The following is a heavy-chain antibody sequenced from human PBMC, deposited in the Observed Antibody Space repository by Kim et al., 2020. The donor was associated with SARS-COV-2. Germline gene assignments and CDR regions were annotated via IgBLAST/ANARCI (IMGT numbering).Heavy chain of an antibody. D-gene: IGHD5-18*01. CDR2: IKQDGSEK. Sequence: GGSLRLSCAASGFTFSSYWMSWVRQAPGKGLEWVANIKQDGSEKYYVDSVKGRFTISRDNAKNSLYLQMNSLRAEDTAVYYCARGGYKNSKGGRDFDYWGQGTLVTVSS. J-gene: IGHJ4*02. CDR1: GFTFSSYW. V-gene: IGHV3-7*03. CDR3: ARGGYKNSKGGRDFDY.